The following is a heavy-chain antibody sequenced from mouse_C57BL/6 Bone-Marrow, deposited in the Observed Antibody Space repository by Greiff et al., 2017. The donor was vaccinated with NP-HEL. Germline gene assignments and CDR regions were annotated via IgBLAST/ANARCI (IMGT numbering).Heavy chain of an antibody. CDR3: ASLTLAAWFAY. V-gene: IGHV5-4*03. J-gene: IGHJ3*01. CDR1: GFTFSSYA. CDR2: ISDGGSYT. Sequence: EVKLVESGGGLVKPGGSLKLSCAASGFTFSSYAMSWVRQTPEKRLEWVATISDGGSYTYYPDNVKGRFTISRDNAKNNLYLQMSHLKSEDTAMYYCASLTLAAWFAYWGKGTLVTVSA. D-gene: IGHD1-3*01.